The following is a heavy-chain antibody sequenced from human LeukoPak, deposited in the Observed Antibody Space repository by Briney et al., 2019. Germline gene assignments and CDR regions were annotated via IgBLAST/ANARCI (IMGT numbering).Heavy chain of an antibody. D-gene: IGHD3-3*01. Sequence: PGGSLRLSCAASGFTFTTYWMSWVRQAPGKGLEWVANIKQDGTEKYYVDSVKGRFTISRDNAKNSLYLQMNSLRVEDTAVYYCAKDRRAIFGVGYYFDYWGQGTLVTVSS. CDR3: AKDRRAIFGVGYYFDY. CDR1: GFTFTTYW. CDR2: IKQDGTEK. J-gene: IGHJ4*02. V-gene: IGHV3-7*01.